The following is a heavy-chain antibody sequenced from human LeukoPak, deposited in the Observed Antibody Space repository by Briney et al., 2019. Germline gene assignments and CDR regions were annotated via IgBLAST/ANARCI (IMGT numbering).Heavy chain of an antibody. CDR3: ARVGYTVPDY. D-gene: IGHD4-11*01. Sequence: GGSLRLSCAASGFTFSSYSRKWVRQAPGKGLEWVSYISSSSSTIYYADSVKGRFTISRDNAKNSLYLQMNSLRAEDTAVYYCARVGYTVPDYWGQGTLVTVSS. CDR2: ISSSSSTI. CDR1: GFTFSSYS. J-gene: IGHJ4*02. V-gene: IGHV3-48*01.